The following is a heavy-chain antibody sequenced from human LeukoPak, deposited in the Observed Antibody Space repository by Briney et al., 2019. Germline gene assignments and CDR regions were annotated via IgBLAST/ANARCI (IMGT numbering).Heavy chain of an antibody. CDR1: GGSISSGSYY. D-gene: IGHD3-22*01. CDR2: IYTSGST. CDR3: ARDGRDSSGYYLDAFDI. J-gene: IGHJ3*02. Sequence: SETLSLTCTVSGGSISSGSYYWSWIRQPAGKGLEWIGRIYTSGSTNYNPSLKSRVTISVDTSKNQFSLKLSSVTAADTAVYYCARDGRDSSGYYLDAFDIWGQGTMVTVSS. V-gene: IGHV4-61*02.